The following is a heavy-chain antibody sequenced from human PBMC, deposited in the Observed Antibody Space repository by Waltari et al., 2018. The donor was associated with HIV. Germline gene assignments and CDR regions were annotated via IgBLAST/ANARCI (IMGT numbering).Heavy chain of an antibody. Sequence: QVQLVQSGAEVTQPGSSVKVSCKASGGTFSSYAISWVRQAPGQGLEWMGRIIPILGIANYAQKFQGRVTITADKSTSTAYMELSSLRSEDTAVYYCVGYYYDSSGYYPFDYWGQGTLVTVSS. J-gene: IGHJ4*02. CDR3: VGYYYDSSGYYPFDY. V-gene: IGHV1-69*04. D-gene: IGHD3-22*01. CDR2: IIPILGIA. CDR1: GGTFSSYA.